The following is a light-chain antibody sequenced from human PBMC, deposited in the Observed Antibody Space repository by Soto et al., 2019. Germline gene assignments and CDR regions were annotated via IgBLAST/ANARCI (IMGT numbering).Light chain of an antibody. J-gene: IGKJ4*01. Sequence: EIVLTQSPATLSLSPGERATLSCRASQSVSSYLAWYQQKPGQAPRLLIYDASNRATGIPARFSGSGSGTDLTLTIRSLEPEDFAVYYGQQRSNWPPAFGGGTKVEIK. CDR1: QSVSSY. CDR3: QQRSNWPPA. CDR2: DAS. V-gene: IGKV3-11*01.